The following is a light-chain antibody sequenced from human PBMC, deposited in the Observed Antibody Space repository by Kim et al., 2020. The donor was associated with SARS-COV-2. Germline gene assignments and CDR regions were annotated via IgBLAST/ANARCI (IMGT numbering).Light chain of an antibody. V-gene: IGLV3-21*04. CDR3: QVWDSSSDHRVV. J-gene: IGLJ2*01. CDR2: YDS. CDR1: SIERKS. Sequence: PGKATRSTCGGDSIERKSVHWYLQKPGQAPVLVIYYDSDRPSGIPGRFSCSNSGNTATLTISRVEAGDEADYYCQVWDSSSDHRVVFGGGTQLTVL.